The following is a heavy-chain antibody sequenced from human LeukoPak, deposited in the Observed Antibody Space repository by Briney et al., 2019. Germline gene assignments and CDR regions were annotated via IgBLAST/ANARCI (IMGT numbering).Heavy chain of an antibody. Sequence: GGSLRLSCAASGFTFSGFSMHWVRQAPGEGLVWVSPVNGNDGSTLYADSVKGRFTISRDNAKNTLYLQMNSLRADDTAVYYCGKGSYSAFGMWGQGTMVTVPS. CDR2: VNGNDGST. CDR3: GKGSYSAFGM. D-gene: IGHD2-21*01. J-gene: IGHJ3*02. V-gene: IGHV3-74*01. CDR1: GFTFSGFS.